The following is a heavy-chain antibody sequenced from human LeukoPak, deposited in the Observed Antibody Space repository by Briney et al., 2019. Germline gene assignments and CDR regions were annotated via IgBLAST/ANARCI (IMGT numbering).Heavy chain of an antibody. CDR2: IGIDSGNT. Sequence: PGGSLRLSCAASGFTFSSYSMNWVRQAPGKGLEWISYIGIDSGNTNYADSVKGRFTTSGDKAKNSLYLQMNSLRVEDTAVYYCARDYKYAFDNWGQGTLVTVSS. V-gene: IGHV3-48*01. CDR3: ARDYKYAFDN. J-gene: IGHJ4*02. CDR1: GFTFSSYS. D-gene: IGHD5-24*01.